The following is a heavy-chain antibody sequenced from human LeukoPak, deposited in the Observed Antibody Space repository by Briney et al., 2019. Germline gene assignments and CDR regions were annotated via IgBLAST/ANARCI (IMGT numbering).Heavy chain of an antibody. CDR1: GGSITNSDYF. D-gene: IGHD2-15*01. CDR3: ARHTRVTPVVRVYGFDV. V-gene: IGHV4-39*01. Sequence: SETLSLTCTVSGGSITNSDYFWGWIRQAPGKGLEWIGSMHYGGSAHYSPSLKSRVTMSVDTSRNQFSLKLTSVTAADSSVYYCARHTRVTPVVRVYGFDVWGQGTTVIVSS. J-gene: IGHJ6*02. CDR2: MHYGGSA.